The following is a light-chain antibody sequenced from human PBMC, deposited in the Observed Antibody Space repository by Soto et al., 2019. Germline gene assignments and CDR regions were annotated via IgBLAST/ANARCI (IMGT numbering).Light chain of an antibody. Sequence: DIQMTQSPSSLSAYVGDRVTITCRASQSISTYLNWYHQKPGKAPKLLIYAASSLQSGVPSRFSGSGSGTDFTLTISSLQPEDFATYYCQQSSSTPLTFGHGAKVDIK. CDR1: QSISTY. CDR3: QQSSSTPLT. CDR2: AAS. V-gene: IGKV1-39*01. J-gene: IGKJ1*01.